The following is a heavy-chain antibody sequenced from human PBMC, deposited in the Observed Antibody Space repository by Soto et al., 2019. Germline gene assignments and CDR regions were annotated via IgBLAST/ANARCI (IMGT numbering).Heavy chain of an antibody. D-gene: IGHD3-10*01. Sequence: GGSLRLSCVDSGFTFSSYWMHWVRQVPGKGLVWVSRMNEDGSTTDYADSVKGRFTISRDNARNTLYLQMNSLRAEDTAVCYCARDLSGRADVWGQGTTVTVSS. J-gene: IGHJ6*02. CDR2: MNEDGSTT. V-gene: IGHV3-74*01. CDR3: ARDLSGRADV. CDR1: GFTFSSYW.